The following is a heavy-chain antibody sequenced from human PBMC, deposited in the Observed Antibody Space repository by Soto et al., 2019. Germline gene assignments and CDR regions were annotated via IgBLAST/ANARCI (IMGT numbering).Heavy chain of an antibody. CDR2: TYYRSKWYY. CDR1: GDSVSSNSAG. CDR3: ARGEQYSGRIFDY. Sequence: SQTLSLTCAITGDSVSSNSAGWSWIRQSPSRGLEWLGRTYYRSKWYYEYAVSVRGRITINPDTSKNQYSLQLNSVTPEDTAVYFCARGEQYSGRIFDYWGQGTLVTVSS. V-gene: IGHV6-1*01. D-gene: IGHD1-26*01. J-gene: IGHJ4*01.